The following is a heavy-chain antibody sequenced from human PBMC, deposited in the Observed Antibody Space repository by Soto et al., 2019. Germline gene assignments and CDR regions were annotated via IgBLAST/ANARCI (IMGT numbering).Heavy chain of an antibody. J-gene: IGHJ4*02. CDR3: ARESEDLSSNLDY. CDR2: ISSTTNYI. V-gene: IGHV3-21*06. CDR1: GFTFTRYS. Sequence: NPGGSLRLSWSASGFTFTRYSMNWVRQAPGKGLEWVASISSTTNYIYYGESLKGRLTISRDNAKNSMYLQMNTLRAEDTAVYYCARESEDLSSNLDYWGQGTLVTVSS.